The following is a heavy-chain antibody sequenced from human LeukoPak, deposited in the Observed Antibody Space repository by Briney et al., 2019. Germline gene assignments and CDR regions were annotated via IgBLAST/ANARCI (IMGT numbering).Heavy chain of an antibody. V-gene: IGHV3-7*01. CDR3: ATSNWNDDRYFDY. CDR1: GFSFGSYT. CDR2: IKQDASEK. D-gene: IGHD1-1*01. J-gene: IGHJ4*02. Sequence: GGSLRLSCTASGFSFGSYTMTWVRQAPGKGLEWVAIIKQDASEKYYLDSVKGRFTISRDNAKNSLYLQMNSLRAEDTALYYCATSNWNDDRYFDYWGQGTLVTVSS.